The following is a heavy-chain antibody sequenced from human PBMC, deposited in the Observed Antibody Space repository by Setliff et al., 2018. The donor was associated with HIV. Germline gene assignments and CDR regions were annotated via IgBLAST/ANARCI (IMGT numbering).Heavy chain of an antibody. CDR1: GYTFTNYA. J-gene: IGHJ6*03. V-gene: IGHV1-69*05. Sequence: SVKVSCKASGYTFTNYAIGWVRQAPGQGLEWMGGILPVSGAANYAQKFQGRVTFTTDESTSTAYMELSSLTSDDTAMYYCARVPRISYTRGVYYYYYMDVWGKGTTVTVSS. CDR2: ILPVSGAA. CDR3: ARVPRISYTRGVYYYYYMDV. D-gene: IGHD3-10*01.